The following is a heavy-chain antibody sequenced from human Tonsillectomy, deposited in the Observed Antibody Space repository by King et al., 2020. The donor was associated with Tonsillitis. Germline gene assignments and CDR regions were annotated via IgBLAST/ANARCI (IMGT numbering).Heavy chain of an antibody. V-gene: IGHV3-74*01. J-gene: IGHJ4*02. Sequence: VQLVESGGGLVQPGGSLRLSCAASGFTFSNYWMHWVRQAPGKGLVWVSRVNSDESITDYADSVKGRFTISRDNAKNTLYLEMNSLSAEDTAVYYCSRPGGVYCSSTTCYDYFDYWGQGTLVTVSS. CDR2: VNSDESIT. D-gene: IGHD2-2*01. CDR3: SRPGGVYCSSTTCYDYFDY. CDR1: GFTFSNYW.